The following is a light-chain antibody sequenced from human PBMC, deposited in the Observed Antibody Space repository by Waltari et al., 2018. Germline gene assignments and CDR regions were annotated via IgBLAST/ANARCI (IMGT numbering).Light chain of an antibody. CDR2: SAS. J-gene: IGKJ1*01. V-gene: IGKV3-11*01. CDR1: QSINNY. CDR3: QQRSSWPRT. Sequence: DIVLTQSPATLSLSPGERATLACRASQSINNYLAWYEQKPGQAPRLLIYSASNRATGIPARFSGSWSGTDFFLTISSLDPEDFAGYYCQQRSSWPRTFGQGTRVEIK.